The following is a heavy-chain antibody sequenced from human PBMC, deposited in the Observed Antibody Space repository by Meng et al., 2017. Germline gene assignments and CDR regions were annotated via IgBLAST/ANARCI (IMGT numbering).Heavy chain of an antibody. Sequence: SVKVSCKASGGTFSSYAISWVRQAPGQGLEWMGGIIPIFGTANYAQKFQGRVTITADKSTSTAYMELSSLRSDDTAVYYCARGGSPAYNWFDPWGQGTLVTVSS. CDR3: ARGGSPAYNWFDP. CDR1: GGTFSSYA. V-gene: IGHV1-69*06. D-gene: IGHD1-14*01. J-gene: IGHJ5*02. CDR2: IIPIFGTA.